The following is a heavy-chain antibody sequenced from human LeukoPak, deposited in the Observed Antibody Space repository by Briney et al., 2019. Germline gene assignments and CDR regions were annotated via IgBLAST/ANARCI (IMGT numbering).Heavy chain of an antibody. CDR3: ARATTPYCGGDCYDFDY. D-gene: IGHD2-21*02. CDR2: ISSSSSYI. V-gene: IGHV3-21*01. Sequence: PGGSLRLSCAASGFTFSSYSMNWVRQAPGKGLEWVSSISSSSSYIYYADSVKGRFTISRDNAKNSLYLQMNSLRAEDTAVYYCARATTPYCGGDCYDFDYWGQGTLVTVSS. CDR1: GFTFSSYS. J-gene: IGHJ4*02.